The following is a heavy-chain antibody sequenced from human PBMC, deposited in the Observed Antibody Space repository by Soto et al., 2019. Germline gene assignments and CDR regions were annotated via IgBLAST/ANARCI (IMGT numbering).Heavy chain of an antibody. CDR1: GYSISSSNW. D-gene: IGHD1-26*01. J-gene: IGHJ4*02. V-gene: IGHV4-28*01. CDR2: VYYGGTT. Sequence: QVQLQESGPGLVKPSDTLSLTCAVSGYSISSSNWWGWVRQPPGKGLEWIGYVYYGGTTYYNPSLKSRVTMSVDTGKNQFSQKLTSVTAVDTAVYYCARREIQGPIDYWGQGTLVTVSS. CDR3: ARREIQGPIDY.